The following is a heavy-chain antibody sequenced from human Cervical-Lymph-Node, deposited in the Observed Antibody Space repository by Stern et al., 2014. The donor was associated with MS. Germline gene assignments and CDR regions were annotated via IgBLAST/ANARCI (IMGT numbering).Heavy chain of an antibody. CDR3: ARDGYAFGPHFDP. Sequence: VQLVQSGGGVVQPGRSLRLSCAASGFIFSDYGIHWVRQAPGKGLEWVAVVWYDGINKYYADSLKGRFTISRDNSKNTVYLQMNSLRAEDTAVYYCARDGYAFGPHFDPWGQGTLVTVSS. J-gene: IGHJ5*02. V-gene: IGHV3-33*01. CDR1: GFIFSDYG. CDR2: VWYDGINK. D-gene: IGHD5-12*01.